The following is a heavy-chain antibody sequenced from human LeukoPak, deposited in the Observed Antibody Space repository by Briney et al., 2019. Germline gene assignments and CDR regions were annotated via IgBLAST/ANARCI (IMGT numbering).Heavy chain of an antibody. Sequence: PGRSLRLSCAASGFTFSSYGMHWVRQAPGKGLEWVAVIWYDGSNKYYADSVEGRFTISRDNSKNTLYLQMNSLRAEDTAVYYCARDKPGAFDIWGQGTMVTVSS. J-gene: IGHJ3*02. CDR1: GFTFSSYG. CDR2: IWYDGSNK. CDR3: ARDKPGAFDI. V-gene: IGHV3-33*01.